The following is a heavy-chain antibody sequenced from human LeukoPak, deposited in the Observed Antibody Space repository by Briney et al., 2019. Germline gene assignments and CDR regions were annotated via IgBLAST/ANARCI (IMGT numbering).Heavy chain of an antibody. CDR2: ISGSAGAS. V-gene: IGHV3-23*01. Sequence: GGSLRLSCAASGFTFSSYPMSWVRQAPGKGLEWVSTISGSAGASYYADSVKGRFAISRDNSKNTLYLQMNGLRAEDTAIYYCAKDVEVCTGGSCYWTTFDSWDQGTLVTVSS. CDR1: GFTFSSYP. CDR3: AKDVEVCTGGSCYWTTFDS. D-gene: IGHD2-15*01. J-gene: IGHJ4*02.